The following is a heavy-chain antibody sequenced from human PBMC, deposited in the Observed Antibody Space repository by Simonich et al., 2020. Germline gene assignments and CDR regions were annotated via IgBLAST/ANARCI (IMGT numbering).Heavy chain of an antibody. CDR3: ARSHIAAAGTGYFQH. CDR1: GYTFTGCY. CDR2: INPNSGGT. J-gene: IGHJ1*01. Sequence: QVQLVQSGAEVKKPGASVKVSCKASGYTFTGCYMHWVRQAPGQGLEWMGWINPNSGGTNYAQKFQGRVTRTRDTSISTAYMELSRLRADDTAVYYCARSHIAAAGTGYFQHWGQGTLVTVSS. D-gene: IGHD6-13*01. V-gene: IGHV1-2*02.